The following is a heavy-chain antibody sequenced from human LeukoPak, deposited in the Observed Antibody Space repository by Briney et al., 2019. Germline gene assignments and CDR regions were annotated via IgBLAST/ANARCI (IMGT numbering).Heavy chain of an antibody. CDR2: IKSKTDGGTA. CDR1: GFTFNNAW. V-gene: IGHV3-15*01. D-gene: IGHD3-10*01. CDR3: TTAGGSGTYYIPFDY. J-gene: IGHJ4*02. Sequence: GGSLRLSCAASGFTFNNAWMTWVRQAPGKGLEWVGRIKSKTDGGTADYAAPVKGRFTISRGDSKNTLYLQMNSLKTEDTAVYYCTTAGGSGTYYIPFDYWGQGTLVTVSS.